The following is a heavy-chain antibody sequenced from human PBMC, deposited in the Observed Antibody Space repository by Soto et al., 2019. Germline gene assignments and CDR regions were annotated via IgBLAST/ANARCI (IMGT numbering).Heavy chain of an antibody. D-gene: IGHD3-9*01. J-gene: IGHJ6*02. CDR2: ISAYNGNT. Sequence: ASVKVSCKASGYTFTSYGISWVRQAPGQGLEWMGWISAYNGNTNYAQKLQGRVTTTTDTSTSTAYMELRSLRSDDTAVYYCARDQHVLRYFGWLTHYYYYGMDVWGQGTTVTVSS. CDR3: ARDQHVLRYFGWLTHYYYYGMDV. V-gene: IGHV1-18*01. CDR1: GYTFTSYG.